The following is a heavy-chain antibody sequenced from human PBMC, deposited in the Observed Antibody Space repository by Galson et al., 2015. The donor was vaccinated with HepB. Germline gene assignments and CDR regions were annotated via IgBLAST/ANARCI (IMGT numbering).Heavy chain of an antibody. J-gene: IGHJ4*02. D-gene: IGHD3-22*01. CDR2: ISADNGDT. V-gene: IGHV1-18*01. CDR1: GYTFTSYG. CDR3: ARDHHYHDSYTYYWGASFDT. Sequence: SVKVSCKASGYTFTSYGIVWVRQAPGQGLEWMGWISADNGDTNYPQSFQGRVTMTTDTSPSTAYMELRSLRSDDTAVYYCARDHHYHDSYTYYWGASFDTWGQGTLVTVSS.